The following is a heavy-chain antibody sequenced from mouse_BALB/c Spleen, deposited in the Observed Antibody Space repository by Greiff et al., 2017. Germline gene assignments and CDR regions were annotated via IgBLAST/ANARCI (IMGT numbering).Heavy chain of an antibody. D-gene: IGHD2-4*01. J-gene: IGHJ4*01. CDR3: ARDDYYYAMDY. Sequence: EVQLQESGPGLVKPSQTVSLTCTVTGISITTGNYRWSWIRQFPGNKLEWIGYIYYSGTITYNPSLTSRTTITRDTSKNQFFLEMNSLTAEDTATYYCARDDYYYAMDYWGQGTSVTVSS. V-gene: IGHV3-5*02. CDR1: GISITTGNYR. CDR2: IYYSGTI.